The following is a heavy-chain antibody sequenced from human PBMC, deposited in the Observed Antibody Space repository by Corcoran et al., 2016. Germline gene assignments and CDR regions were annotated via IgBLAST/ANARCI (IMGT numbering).Heavy chain of an antibody. Sequence: QVQLQQWGAGLLKPSETLSLTCAVYGGSFSGYYWSWIRKPPGKGLEWIGEINHSGSTNYNPYLKSRVNISVDTSKNQFSLKPSSVTAADTAVYYCARDRTVTIPSHNPPIRYYYGMDVWGQGTTVTVSS. CDR2: INHSGST. D-gene: IGHD4-17*01. CDR3: ARDRTVTIPSHNPPIRYYYGMDV. CDR1: GGSFSGYY. V-gene: IGHV4-34*01. J-gene: IGHJ6*02.